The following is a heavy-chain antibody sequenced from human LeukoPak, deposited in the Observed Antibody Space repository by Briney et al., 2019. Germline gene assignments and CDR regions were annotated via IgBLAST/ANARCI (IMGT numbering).Heavy chain of an antibody. Sequence: VASVKVSCKPSGGSFSGQAVSWVRQAPGQGLEWMGRIMPIFGSRDYPQDYAQRFQGRVTITTDESATLVYMELSSLRSDDTAVNYCARGMRSDFYDISALCYYYMVLWGKGPAVTVSS. CDR2: IMPIFGSRDYPQ. CDR3: ARGMRSDFYDISALCYYYMVL. V-gene: IGHV1-69*05. D-gene: IGHD3-22*01. CDR1: GGSFSGQA. J-gene: IGHJ6*03.